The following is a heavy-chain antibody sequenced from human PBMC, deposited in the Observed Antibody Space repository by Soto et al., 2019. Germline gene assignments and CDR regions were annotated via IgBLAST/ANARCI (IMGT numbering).Heavy chain of an antibody. J-gene: IGHJ5*02. V-gene: IGHV4-59*01. D-gene: IGHD2-8*01. CDR1: GGSISSDY. Sequence: SDTRSLTCTVSGGSISSDYWSWILQPPGKGLEWIGYIYYSGSTNYNPSLKSRVTISVDTSKNQFSLKLSSVTAADTAVYYCARAHVYGDMALFDDWGRG. CDR3: ARAHVYGDMALFDD. CDR2: IYYSGST.